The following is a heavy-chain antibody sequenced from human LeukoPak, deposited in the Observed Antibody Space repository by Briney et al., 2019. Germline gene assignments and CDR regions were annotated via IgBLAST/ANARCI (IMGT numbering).Heavy chain of an antibody. D-gene: IGHD6-19*01. CDR1: GGSFSGYY. Sequence: SETLSLTCAVYGGSFSGYYWSWIRQPPGKGLEWIGRIYTSGSTNYNPSLKSRVTMSVDTSKNQFSLKLSSVTAADTAVYYCARGPIAVAGYYYYMDVWGKGTTVTISS. CDR3: ARGPIAVAGYYYYMDV. V-gene: IGHV4-59*10. CDR2: IYTSGST. J-gene: IGHJ6*03.